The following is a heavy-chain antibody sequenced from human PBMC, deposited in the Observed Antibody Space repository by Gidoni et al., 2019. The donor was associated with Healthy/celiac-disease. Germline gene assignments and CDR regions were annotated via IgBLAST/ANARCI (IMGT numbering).Heavy chain of an antibody. D-gene: IGHD1-20*01. Sequence: GKGLEWIGSIYYSGSTYYNPSLKSRVTISVDTSKNQFSLKLSSVTAADTAVYYCARITDYYGMDVWGQGTTVTVSS. V-gene: IGHV4-39*01. J-gene: IGHJ6*02. CDR2: IYYSGST. CDR3: ARITDYYGMDV.